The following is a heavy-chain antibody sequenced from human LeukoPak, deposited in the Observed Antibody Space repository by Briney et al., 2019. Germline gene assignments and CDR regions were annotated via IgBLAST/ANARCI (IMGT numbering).Heavy chain of an antibody. Sequence: GGSLRLSCAASGFTFSDYAMHWVRQAPGKGLEWLTFIRYDGSNKYYADSLKGRFTISRDNSKNTLYLQMNNLRSEDTAVYYCAKEAFVYSGYFPLNYWGQGTLDTVSS. D-gene: IGHD3-22*01. CDR1: GFTFSDYA. J-gene: IGHJ4*02. CDR2: IRYDGSNK. CDR3: AKEAFVYSGYFPLNY. V-gene: IGHV3-30*02.